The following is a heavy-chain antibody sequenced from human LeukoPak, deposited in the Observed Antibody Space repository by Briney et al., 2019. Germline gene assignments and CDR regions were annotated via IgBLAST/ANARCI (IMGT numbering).Heavy chain of an antibody. CDR1: GFTFSSYA. D-gene: IGHD4-17*01. CDR3: ARDAPLMTTVTYFDY. J-gene: IGHJ4*02. V-gene: IGHV3-48*03. CDR2: ISSSGSTI. Sequence: GGSLRLSCAASGFTFSSYAMSWVRPAPGKGLEWVSYISSSGSTIYYADSVKGRFTISRDNAKNSLYLQMNSLRAEDTAVYYCARDAPLMTTVTYFDYWGQGTLVTVSS.